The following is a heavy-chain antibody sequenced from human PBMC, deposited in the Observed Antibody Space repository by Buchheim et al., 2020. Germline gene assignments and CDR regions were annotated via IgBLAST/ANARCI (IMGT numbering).Heavy chain of an antibody. D-gene: IGHD2-15*01. CDR1: GGSFNAYA. Sequence: QVHLVQSGTEVRKPGSSVKVSCKASGGSFNAYAISWVRQAPGQGLEWMGGIIPRVGTPNYSEKFQGRVTITEDESTSTAYMELSSLRSEDTAVYYCARESLSNCFDLWGRGTL. J-gene: IGHJ2*01. CDR3: ARESLSNCFDL. V-gene: IGHV1-69*01. CDR2: IIPRVGTP.